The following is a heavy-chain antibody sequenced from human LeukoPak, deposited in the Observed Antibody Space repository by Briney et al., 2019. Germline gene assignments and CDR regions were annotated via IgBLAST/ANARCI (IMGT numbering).Heavy chain of an antibody. CDR1: GYSISSGYY. Sequence: SETLSLTCAVSGYSISSGYYWGWIRQPPGKGREWIGSIYYSGSTYYNPSLKSRVTISVDTSKNQFSLKLSSVTAADTAVYYCARLAITIFGVALYYFDYRGQGTLVTVSS. V-gene: IGHV4-38-2*01. CDR2: IYYSGST. D-gene: IGHD3-3*01. J-gene: IGHJ4*02. CDR3: ARLAITIFGVALYYFDY.